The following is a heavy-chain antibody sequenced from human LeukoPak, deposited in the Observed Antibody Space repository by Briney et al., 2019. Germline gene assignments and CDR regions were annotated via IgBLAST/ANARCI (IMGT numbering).Heavy chain of an antibody. CDR1: GFTFSSYG. CDR3: AKADLTRTFDY. J-gene: IGHJ4*02. D-gene: IGHD1-14*01. Sequence: GGSLRLSCAASGFTFSSYGMHWVRQAPGKGLEWVAVISYDGSNKYYADSVKGRFTISRDNSKNTLYLQMNSLRAEDTAVYYCAKADLTRTFDYWGQGTLVTVSS. V-gene: IGHV3-30*18. CDR2: ISYDGSNK.